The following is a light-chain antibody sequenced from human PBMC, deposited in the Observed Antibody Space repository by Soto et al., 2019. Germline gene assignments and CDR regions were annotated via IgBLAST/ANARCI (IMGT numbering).Light chain of an antibody. CDR1: QSVGSN. Sequence: EIVMTQSPATLSVSPGERATLSCRASQSVGSNLAWYQQIPGQAPRLLIYGSSSRATGIPARFTGSGSGTEFTLTISSLQSEDFALYYCQQCNNGPLTFGGGTKVEIK. V-gene: IGKV3-15*01. CDR3: QQCNNGPLT. J-gene: IGKJ4*01. CDR2: GSS.